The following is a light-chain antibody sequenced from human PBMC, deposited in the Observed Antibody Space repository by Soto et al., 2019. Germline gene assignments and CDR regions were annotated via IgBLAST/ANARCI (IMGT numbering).Light chain of an antibody. J-gene: IGLJ2*01. Sequence: QSVLTQPASVSGSPGQTITISCTGNSSDVGSHNFVSWYQQRPGKAPKLMIFEVTKRPSGVSSRFSASKSGNTASLTISGVQAEDEADYYCCSYAGTTTWVFGGGTKLTVL. V-gene: IGLV2-23*02. CDR3: CSYAGTTTWV. CDR2: EVT. CDR1: SSDVGSHNF.